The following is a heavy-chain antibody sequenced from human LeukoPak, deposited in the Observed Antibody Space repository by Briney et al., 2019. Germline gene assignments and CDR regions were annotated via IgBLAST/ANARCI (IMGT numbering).Heavy chain of an antibody. CDR2: IYYSGST. CDR1: GGSISSSSYY. J-gene: IGHJ4*02. CDR3: AREYGDFDY. D-gene: IGHD4-17*01. V-gene: IGHV4-39*07. Sequence: SETLSLTCTVSGGSISSSSYYWGWIRQPPGKGLEWIGSIYYSGSTNYNPSPKSRVTMSVDTSKNQFSLKLNSVTAADTAVYYCAREYGDFDYWGQGTLVTVSS.